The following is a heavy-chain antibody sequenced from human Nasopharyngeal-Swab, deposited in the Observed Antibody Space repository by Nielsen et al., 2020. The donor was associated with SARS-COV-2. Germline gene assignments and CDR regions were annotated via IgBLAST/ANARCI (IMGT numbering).Heavy chain of an antibody. D-gene: IGHD2-8*02. V-gene: IGHV1-3*01. CDR1: GYTFTSYA. CDR2: INAGNGNT. J-gene: IGHJ5*02. CDR3: AREGPYWWVGYNWFDP. Sequence: SVKVSCKASGYTFTSYAMHWVRQAPGQRLEWMGWINAGNGNTKYSQKFQGRVTITRDTSASTAYMELSSLRSEDTAVYYCAREGPYWWVGYNWFDPWGQGTLVTVSS.